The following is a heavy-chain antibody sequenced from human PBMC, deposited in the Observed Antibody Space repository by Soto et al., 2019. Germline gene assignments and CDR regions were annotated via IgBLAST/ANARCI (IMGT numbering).Heavy chain of an antibody. CDR1: GYTFTSYD. J-gene: IGHJ6*02. D-gene: IGHD3-22*01. CDR2: MNPNSGNT. Sequence: QVQLVQSGAEVKKPGASVKVSCKASGYTFTSYDINWVRQATGQGLEWMGWMNPNSGNTGYAQKFQGRVTMTRNTSISTAYMELSSLRSEDTAVYYCARGFWDITMIRGGYYYGMDVWGQGTTVTVSS. V-gene: IGHV1-8*01. CDR3: ARGFWDITMIRGGYYYGMDV.